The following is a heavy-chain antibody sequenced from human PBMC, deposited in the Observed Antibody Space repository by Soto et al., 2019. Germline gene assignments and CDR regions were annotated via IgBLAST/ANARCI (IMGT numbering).Heavy chain of an antibody. CDR1: GYTLTELS. D-gene: IGHD1-1*01. J-gene: IGHJ3*02. CDR3: STVSPPSLERRRGVLDAFDI. CDR2: FDPEDGET. Sequence: ASVKVSCKVSGYTLTELSMHWVRQAPGKGLEWMGGFDPEDGETIYAQKFQGRVTMTEDTSTDTAYMELSSLRSEDTTVYYCSTVSPPSLERRRGVLDAFDIWGQGTMVTVSS. V-gene: IGHV1-24*01.